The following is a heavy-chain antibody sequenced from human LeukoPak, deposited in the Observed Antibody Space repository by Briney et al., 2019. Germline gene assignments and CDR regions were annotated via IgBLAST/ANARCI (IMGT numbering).Heavy chain of an antibody. CDR1: GFTFSSYG. CDR2: ISGSGGST. D-gene: IGHD3-10*01. Sequence: GGSRRLSCAASGFTFSSYGMSWVRQAPGKGLEWVSVISGSGGSTYYADSVKGRFTISRDNSKNTLYLQMNSLRAEDTAVYYCAKEAPTYYYGSGSYFDYWGQGTLVTVSS. CDR3: AKEAPTYYYGSGSYFDY. J-gene: IGHJ4*02. V-gene: IGHV3-23*01.